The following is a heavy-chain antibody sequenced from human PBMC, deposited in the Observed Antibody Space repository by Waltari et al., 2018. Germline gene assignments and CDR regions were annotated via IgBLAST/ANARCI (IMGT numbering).Heavy chain of an antibody. CDR3: ARVSPPHYYGTRDY. CDR2: SSSSSSYI. V-gene: IGHV3-21*01. D-gene: IGHD3-10*01. Sequence: EVKLVESGGGLVKPGGYLRLSCAASGFTFSSYSMNWVRQAPGKGLEWVSSSSSSSSYIYHADSVKGRFTISRDNAKNSLYLQMNSLRAEYTAVYYCARVSPPHYYGTRDYWGQGTLVTVSS. CDR1: GFTFSSYS. J-gene: IGHJ4*02.